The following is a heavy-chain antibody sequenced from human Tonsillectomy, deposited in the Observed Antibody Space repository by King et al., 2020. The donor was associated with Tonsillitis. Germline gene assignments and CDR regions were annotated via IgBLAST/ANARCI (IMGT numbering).Heavy chain of an antibody. CDR2: IKTKGDGGTT. CDR1: GFTFSDAW. V-gene: IGHV3-15*01. J-gene: IGHJ4*02. Sequence: VQLVESGGGLVKPGGSLRLSCAASGFTFSDAWMTWVRQAPGKGLEWVGLIKTKGDGGTTEYAAPVKGRFTISRDDSKNTLYLQMNSLKTEDTAVYYCTTSGSYSQSRDYWGQGTLVAISS. CDR3: TTSGSYSQSRDY. D-gene: IGHD1-26*01.